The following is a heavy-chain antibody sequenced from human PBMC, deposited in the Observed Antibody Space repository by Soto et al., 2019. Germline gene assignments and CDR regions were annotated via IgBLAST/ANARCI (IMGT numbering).Heavy chain of an antibody. CDR2: IYYSGST. V-gene: IGHV4-39*01. J-gene: IGHJ4*02. D-gene: IGHD4-17*01. Sequence: PSETLSLTCTVSGGSISSSSYYWGWIRQPPGKGLEWIGSIYYSGSTYYNPSLKSRVTISVDTSKNQFSLKLSSVTAADTAVYYCARLGDYGDFDYWGQGTLVTVSS. CDR3: ARLGDYGDFDY. CDR1: GGSISSSSYY.